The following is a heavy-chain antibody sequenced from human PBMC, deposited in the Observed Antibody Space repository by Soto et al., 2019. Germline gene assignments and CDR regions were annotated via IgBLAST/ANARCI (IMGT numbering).Heavy chain of an antibody. J-gene: IGHJ4*02. D-gene: IGHD4-17*01. CDR3: ARGNDYGDPN. CDR2: IYYSGST. V-gene: IGHV4-61*01. Sequence: SETLSLTCTVSGGSVSSGSYYWSWIRQPPGKGLEWIGYIYYSGSTNYNPSLKSRVTISVDTSKNQFSLKLSSVTAADTAVYYCARGNDYGDPNWGQGTLVTVSS. CDR1: GGSVSSGSYY.